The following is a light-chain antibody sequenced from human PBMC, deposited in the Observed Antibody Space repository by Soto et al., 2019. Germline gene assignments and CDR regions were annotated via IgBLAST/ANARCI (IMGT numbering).Light chain of an antibody. Sequence: EVVLTQSPGTLSLTQGERATLSCRASQSVSSSYLAWYRQKPGQAPRLLIYGASSRATGIPDRFSGSGSGTDFTLTISRLEPEDFALYYCQQYGSSPLTFGGGTKVESK. J-gene: IGKJ4*01. V-gene: IGKV3-20*01. CDR2: GAS. CDR1: QSVSSSY. CDR3: QQYGSSPLT.